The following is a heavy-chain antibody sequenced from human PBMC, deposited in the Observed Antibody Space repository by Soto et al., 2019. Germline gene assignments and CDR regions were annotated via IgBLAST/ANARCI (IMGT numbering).Heavy chain of an antibody. CDR2: ISSSSSYI. CDR1: GFTFSSYS. V-gene: IGHV3-21*01. D-gene: IGHD2-2*01. J-gene: IGHJ3*02. CDR3: ARDHIVVVPAAFYDAFDI. Sequence: GGSLRLSCAASGFTFSSYSMNWVRQAPGKGLEWVSSISSSSSYIYYADSVKGRFTISRDNAKNSLYLQMNSLRAEDTAVYYCARDHIVVVPAAFYDAFDIWGQGTMVTVSS.